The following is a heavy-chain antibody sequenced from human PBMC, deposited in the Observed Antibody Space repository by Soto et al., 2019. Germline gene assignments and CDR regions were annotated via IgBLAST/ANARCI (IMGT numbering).Heavy chain of an antibody. CDR1: GFSLTTTGVG. D-gene: IGHD2-15*01. Sequence: QITLKESGPTLVTPTQTLTLTCAFSGFSLTTTGVGVGWIRQPPGKALEWLARIYWDDNKRYSPSLKSRLSITKDTSKHQVVLTMPNMDPVDTATYYCAHLGYCSGGGAHNCFDPCGQGPLVTFAS. CDR3: AHLGYCSGGGAHNCFDP. CDR2: IYWDDNK. J-gene: IGHJ5*02. V-gene: IGHV2-5*02.